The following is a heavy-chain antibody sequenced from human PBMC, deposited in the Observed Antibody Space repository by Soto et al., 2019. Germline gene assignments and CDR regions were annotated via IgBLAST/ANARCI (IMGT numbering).Heavy chain of an antibody. CDR2: IFPGDSDT. V-gene: IGHV5-51*01. Sequence: PGESLKISCKGSGYNFANYWIGWVRQMPGKGLEWMGMIFPGDSDTKNSPSLQGQITMSVDKSDSSAYLQWRSLKASDTAMSYCAAGYTTGPDAFDIWGQGTRVTVSS. CDR1: GYNFANYW. D-gene: IGHD6-13*01. CDR3: AAGYTTGPDAFDI. J-gene: IGHJ3*02.